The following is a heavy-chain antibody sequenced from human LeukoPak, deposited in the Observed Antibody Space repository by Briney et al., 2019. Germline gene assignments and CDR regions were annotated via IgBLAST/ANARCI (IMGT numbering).Heavy chain of an antibody. D-gene: IGHD3-3*01. CDR1: GGTFSSYA. Sequence: ASVKVSCKASGGTFSSYAISWVRQAPGQGLEWMGRIIPIFGTANYAQKFQGRVTITTDESTSTAYMELSSLRSEDTAVYYCARKPYYDFWSGYYTGAFDIWGQGTMVTVSS. V-gene: IGHV1-69*05. CDR2: IIPIFGTA. CDR3: ARKPYYDFWSGYYTGAFDI. J-gene: IGHJ3*02.